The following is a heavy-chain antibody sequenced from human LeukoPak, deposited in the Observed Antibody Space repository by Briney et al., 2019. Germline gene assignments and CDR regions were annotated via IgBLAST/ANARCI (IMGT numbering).Heavy chain of an antibody. CDR3: ARLSNYYDSSGLDYFDY. Sequence: ASVKVSCKASGGTFSSYAISWVRQAPGQGLEWMGGIIPIFGTANYAQKFQGRVTITADESTSTAYMELSSLRSEDTAVYYCARLSNYYDSSGLDYFDYWGQGTLVTVSS. V-gene: IGHV1-69*13. D-gene: IGHD3-22*01. CDR2: IIPIFGTA. J-gene: IGHJ4*02. CDR1: GGTFSSYA.